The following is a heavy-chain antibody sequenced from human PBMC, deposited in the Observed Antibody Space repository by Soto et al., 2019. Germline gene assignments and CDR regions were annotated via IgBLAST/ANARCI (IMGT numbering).Heavy chain of an antibody. D-gene: IGHD4-17*01. J-gene: IGHJ4*02. CDR2: IYHSGST. CDR3: ASSTVTEDY. V-gene: IGHV4-4*02. Sequence: QVQLQESGPGLVKPSGTLSLTCAVAGASISSNNGWSWVLQPPGKGLEWVGEIYHSGSTNYNLTLTSRVTISIDKSKNQFSLKLSSVTAADTAVYYCASSTVTEDYWGQGTLVTVSS. CDR1: GASISSNNG.